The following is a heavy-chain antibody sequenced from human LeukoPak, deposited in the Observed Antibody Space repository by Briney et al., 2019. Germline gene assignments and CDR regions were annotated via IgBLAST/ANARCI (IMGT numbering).Heavy chain of an antibody. CDR3: ARDSSYYGSGSFSD. CDR2: ISSSGSTI. D-gene: IGHD3-10*01. CDR1: GFTFSTYE. Sequence: GGSLRLFCAASGFTFSTYEMNWFRQAPGKGLEWVSYISSSGSTIYYADSVKGRFTISRDNAKNSLYLQMNSLRAEDTAVYYCARDSSYYGSGSFSDWGQGTLVTVSS. J-gene: IGHJ4*02. V-gene: IGHV3-48*03.